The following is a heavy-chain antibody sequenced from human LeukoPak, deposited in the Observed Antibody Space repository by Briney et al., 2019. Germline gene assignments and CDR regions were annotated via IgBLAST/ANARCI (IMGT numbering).Heavy chain of an antibody. CDR2: IYPGDSDT. V-gene: IGHV5-51*01. Sequence: PGESLKISCKGSGYSFTSYWIGWVRQMPGKGLEWMGVIYPGDSDTRYSPSFQGQVTISADKSISAAYLQWSSLKASDTAMYYCARGDYYDSSGLDYWGQGTLVTVSS. J-gene: IGHJ4*02. CDR3: ARGDYYDSSGLDY. CDR1: GYSFTSYW. D-gene: IGHD3-22*01.